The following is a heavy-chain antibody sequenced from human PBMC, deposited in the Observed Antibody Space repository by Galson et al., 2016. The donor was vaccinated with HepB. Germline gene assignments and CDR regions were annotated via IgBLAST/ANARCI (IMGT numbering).Heavy chain of an antibody. CDR2: INEDGDEK. J-gene: IGHJ5*02. V-gene: IGHV3-7*01. Sequence: SLRLSCAASGFTFTTYWMTWVRQAPGKGLEWVANINEDGDEKYDVDSVEGRFTISRDNAKNSLYLQMNSLRAEDTAVYYCARQVTYPGRDWFDPWGQGTLVTVSS. CDR3: ARQVTYPGRDWFDP. D-gene: IGHD4-11*01. CDR1: GFTFTTYW.